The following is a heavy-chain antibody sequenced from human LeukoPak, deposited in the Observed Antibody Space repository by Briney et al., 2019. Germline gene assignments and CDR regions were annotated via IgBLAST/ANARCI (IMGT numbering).Heavy chain of an antibody. CDR2: ITASGTAM. CDR3: ASSGSYRFDY. CDR1: GFTFSSYS. D-gene: IGHD1-26*01. Sequence: GGSLRLSCAASGFTFSSYSMNWVRQAPGKGLKWVSHITASGTAMFYADSVKGRFTISRDSAKNSLYLQMNSLRDEDTAVYYCASSGSYRFDYWGQGTLVTVSS. V-gene: IGHV3-48*02. J-gene: IGHJ4*02.